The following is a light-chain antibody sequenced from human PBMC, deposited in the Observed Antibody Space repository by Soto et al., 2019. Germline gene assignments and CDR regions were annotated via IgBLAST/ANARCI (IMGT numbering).Light chain of an antibody. CDR3: CSYAGSSTSYV. J-gene: IGLJ1*01. Sequence: QSALTQPASVSGSPGQSITISCTGISSDVGSNNIVSWYQQHPGKAPKLMIYEGSKRPSGVSNRFPGSKSGNTASLTISGLQAEDEADYYCCSYAGSSTSYVFGTGTKVTVL. V-gene: IGLV2-23*01. CDR1: SSDVGSNNI. CDR2: EGS.